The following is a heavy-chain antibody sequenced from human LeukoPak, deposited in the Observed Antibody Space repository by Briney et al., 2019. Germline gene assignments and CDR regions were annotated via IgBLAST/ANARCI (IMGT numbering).Heavy chain of an antibody. Sequence: GGSLRLSCGASGFTFSSYAMSGARPAPGKGLEWGSAISGTGARKYYEHSVKGRSTTSSDNSKNTLYLQMNSLRAEDTAVYYCAKPLGAYSGSYYTAFDIWGQGTMVTVSS. CDR1: GFTFSSYA. CDR2: ISGTGARK. D-gene: IGHD1-26*01. V-gene: IGHV3-23*01. J-gene: IGHJ3*02. CDR3: AKPLGAYSGSYYTAFDI.